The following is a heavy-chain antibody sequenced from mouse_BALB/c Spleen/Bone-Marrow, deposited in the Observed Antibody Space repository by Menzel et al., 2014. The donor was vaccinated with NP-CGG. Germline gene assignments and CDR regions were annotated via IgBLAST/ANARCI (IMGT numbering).Heavy chain of an antibody. J-gene: IGHJ3*01. CDR1: GYSFTSYW. CDR3: TRYDLTTRAFAY. CDR2: IHLSDSES. V-gene: IGHV1-61*01. D-gene: IGHD3-3*01. Sequence: QVHVKQSGAELVRPGASVELSCKASGYSFTSYWMNWVKQRPGQGLEWIGMIHLSDSESRLNQKFKDKATLTVDKSSSTAYMQLSSPTSEDSAVYYCTRYDLTTRAFAYWGQGTLVTVSA.